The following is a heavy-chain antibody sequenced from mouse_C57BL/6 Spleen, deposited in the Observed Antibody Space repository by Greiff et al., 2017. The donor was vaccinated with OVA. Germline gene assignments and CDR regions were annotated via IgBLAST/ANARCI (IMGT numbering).Heavy chain of an antibody. CDR3: ARWGSRFAY. CDR1: GYTFTDYY. Sequence: EVKLQQSGPELVKPGASVKISCKASGYTFTDYYMNWVKQSHGKSLEWIGDINPNNGGTSYNQKFKGKATLTVDKSSSTAYMELRSLTSEDSAVYYCARWGSRFAYWGQGTLVTVSA. V-gene: IGHV1-26*01. CDR2: INPNNGGT. J-gene: IGHJ3*01.